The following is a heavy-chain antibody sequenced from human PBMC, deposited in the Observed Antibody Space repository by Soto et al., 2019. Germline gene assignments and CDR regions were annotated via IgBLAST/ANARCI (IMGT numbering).Heavy chain of an antibody. CDR1: GFTFSDYY. CDR3: ARDYDYGSGSYFVY. D-gene: IGHD3-10*01. CDR2: ISSSGSTI. V-gene: IGHV3-11*01. J-gene: IGHJ4*02. Sequence: GGYLRLSCAASGFTFSDYYMSWIRQAPGKGLEWVSYISSSGSTIYYADSVNGRFTISRDNAKNSLYLQMYSLRAEDTAVYYCARDYDYGSGSYFVYWGQGTLVTVSS.